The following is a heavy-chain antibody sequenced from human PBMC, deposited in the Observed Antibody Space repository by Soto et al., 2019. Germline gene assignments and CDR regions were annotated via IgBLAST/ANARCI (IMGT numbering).Heavy chain of an antibody. Sequence: PGGSLRLSCAASGFTFSSYAMSWVRQAPGKGLEWVSSISGSGGSTYYADSVKGRFIISRDNSKSTLYLQMNSLRAEDTAAYYCATGTFNFDSWGQGTLVPVSS. V-gene: IGHV3-23*01. J-gene: IGHJ4*02. CDR3: ATGTFNFDS. CDR1: GFTFSSYA. CDR2: ISGSGGST.